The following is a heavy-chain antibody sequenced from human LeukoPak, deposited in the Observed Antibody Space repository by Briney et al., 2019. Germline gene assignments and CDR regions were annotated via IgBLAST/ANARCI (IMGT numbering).Heavy chain of an antibody. Sequence: GESLKISCKGSGYSFTSYWIGWVRQMPGKGLEWMGIIYPGDSDTRYSPSFRGQVTISADKSISTAYLQWSSLKASDTAMYYCARRQYYYDSSGYYATPLDYWGQGTLVTVSS. CDR3: ARRQYYYDSSGYYATPLDY. V-gene: IGHV5-51*01. J-gene: IGHJ4*02. CDR2: IYPGDSDT. CDR1: GYSFTSYW. D-gene: IGHD3-22*01.